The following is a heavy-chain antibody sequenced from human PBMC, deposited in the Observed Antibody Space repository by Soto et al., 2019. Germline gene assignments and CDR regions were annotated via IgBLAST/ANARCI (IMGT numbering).Heavy chain of an antibody. J-gene: IGHJ6*02. D-gene: IGHD2-8*01. CDR2: INPKSGGT. V-gene: IGHV1-2*04. CDR1: GYSFTDYH. Sequence: ASAKVSCKASGYSFTDYHIHWVRQAPGQGLEWLGRINPKSGGTSTAQKFQGWVTMTTDTSISTASMELTRLTSDDTAIYYCARGDSTDCSNGVCSFFYNHDMDVWGQGTTVTVSS. CDR3: ARGDSTDCSNGVCSFFYNHDMDV.